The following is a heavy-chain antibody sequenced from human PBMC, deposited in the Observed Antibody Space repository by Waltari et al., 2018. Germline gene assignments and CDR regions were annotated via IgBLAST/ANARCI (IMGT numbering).Heavy chain of an antibody. J-gene: IGHJ5*02. Sequence: QVQLVQSGAEVKKPGASVKVSCKASGYTFPSYAMPWVSQAPGQRLEWMGWINAGKCNTKYSQKFQGRVTITRDTSASTAYMELSSLRSEDTAVYYCASSISSGWYGNWFDPWGQGTLVTVSS. CDR2: INAGKCNT. CDR1: GYTFPSYA. CDR3: ASSISSGWYGNWFDP. D-gene: IGHD6-19*01. V-gene: IGHV1-3*01.